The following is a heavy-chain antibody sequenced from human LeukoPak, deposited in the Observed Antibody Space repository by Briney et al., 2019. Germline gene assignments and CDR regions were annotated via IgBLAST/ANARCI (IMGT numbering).Heavy chain of an antibody. CDR3: AKTTTVTTWYFDL. V-gene: IGHV4-39*01. CDR1: GGSISSSSYY. D-gene: IGHD4-11*01. CDR2: IYYSGST. Sequence: SETLSLTCTVSGGSISSSSYYWGWIRQPPGKRLEWIGSIYYSGSTYYNPSLKSRVTISVDTSKNQFSLKLSSVTAADTAVYYCAKTTTVTTWYFDLWGRGTLVTVSS. J-gene: IGHJ2*01.